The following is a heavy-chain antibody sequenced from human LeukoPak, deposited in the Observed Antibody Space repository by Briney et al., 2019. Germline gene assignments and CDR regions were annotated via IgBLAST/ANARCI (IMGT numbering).Heavy chain of an antibody. V-gene: IGHV4-39*01. CDR2: IYYSGST. Sequence: SETLSLTCTVSGGSISSSSYYWGWIRQPPGKGLEWIGSIYYSGSTYYNPSLKSRVTISVDTSKNQFSLKLSSVTAADTAVYYCASLTFWSGYYSGVWFDPWGQGTLVTVSS. CDR1: GGSISSSSYY. CDR3: ASLTFWSGYYSGVWFDP. D-gene: IGHD3-3*01. J-gene: IGHJ5*02.